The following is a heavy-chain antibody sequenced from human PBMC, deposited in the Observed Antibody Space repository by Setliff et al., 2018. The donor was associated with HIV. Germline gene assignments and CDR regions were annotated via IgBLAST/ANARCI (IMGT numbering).Heavy chain of an antibody. Sequence: SETLSLTCSVSGGSTSNYYWSWIRQPPGKGLEWIGYIYYSGNTNYSPSLKSRVTISVDTSKNQFSLKLSSVTAADTAVYYCARTFNSGYLSYAFDIWGQGTMVTVSS. J-gene: IGHJ3*02. D-gene: IGHD3-22*01. CDR3: ARTFNSGYLSYAFDI. V-gene: IGHV4-59*01. CDR2: IYYSGNT. CDR1: GGSTSNYY.